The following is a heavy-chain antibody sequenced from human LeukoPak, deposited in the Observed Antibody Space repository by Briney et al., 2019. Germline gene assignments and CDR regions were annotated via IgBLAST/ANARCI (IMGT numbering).Heavy chain of an antibody. Sequence: GGSLRLSCAASGSTFSSYAMSWVRQAPGKGLEWVSAISGSGGSTYYADSVKGRFTISRDNSKNTLYLQMNSLRAEDTAVYYCARGYSSSWYGAFDIWGQGTMVTVSS. D-gene: IGHD6-13*01. CDR1: GSTFSSYA. V-gene: IGHV3-23*01. CDR3: ARGYSSSWYGAFDI. CDR2: ISGSGGST. J-gene: IGHJ3*02.